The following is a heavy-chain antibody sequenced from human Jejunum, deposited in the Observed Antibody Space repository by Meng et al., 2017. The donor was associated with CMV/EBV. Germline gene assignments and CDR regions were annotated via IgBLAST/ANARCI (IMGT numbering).Heavy chain of an antibody. Sequence: SGAASGFNFNIFSMSWVRQAPGKGLEWVASIRQDGSEKYYVDFVKGRFTISRDNAKNSLYLQMNSLRVEDTAMYYCAEGIASRLRGQVTRVTVSS. D-gene: IGHD6-6*01. CDR1: GFNFNIFS. J-gene: IGHJ4*02. CDR3: AEGIASRL. V-gene: IGHV3-7*01. CDR2: IRQDGSEK.